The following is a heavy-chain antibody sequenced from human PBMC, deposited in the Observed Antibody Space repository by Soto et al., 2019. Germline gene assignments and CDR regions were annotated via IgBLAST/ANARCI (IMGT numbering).Heavy chain of an antibody. Sequence: QLQLQESGPGLVKPSETLSLTCTVSGGSISSSSYYWGWIRKPPGKGLEWIGSIYYSGSTYYNPSLKIRVTISVDTSKNQFSLKLSSVTAADTAVYYCARHGDSYYGDYLGANWFDPWGQGTLVTVSS. CDR1: GGSISSSSYY. D-gene: IGHD4-17*01. J-gene: IGHJ5*02. CDR2: IYYSGST. CDR3: ARHGDSYYGDYLGANWFDP. V-gene: IGHV4-39*01.